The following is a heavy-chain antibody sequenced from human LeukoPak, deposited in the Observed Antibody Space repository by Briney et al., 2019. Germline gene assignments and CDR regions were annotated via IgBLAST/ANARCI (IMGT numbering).Heavy chain of an antibody. CDR2: ISYDGSNK. CDR1: GFTFSSYG. D-gene: IGHD5-24*01. Sequence: WGSLRLSCAASGFTFSSYGMHWVRQAPGKGLEWVAVISYDGSNKYYADSVKGRFTISRDNSKNTLYLQMNSLRAEDTAVYYCAKDISRWLQSCFDYWGQGTLVTVSS. V-gene: IGHV3-30*18. CDR3: AKDISRWLQSCFDY. J-gene: IGHJ4*02.